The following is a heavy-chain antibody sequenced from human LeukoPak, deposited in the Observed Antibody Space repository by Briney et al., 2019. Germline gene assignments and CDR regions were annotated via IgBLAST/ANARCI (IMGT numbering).Heavy chain of an antibody. CDR3: TRGRGGTIVRGYMDY. Sequence: AASVKVSCKASVYTFINYDIMWVRQATGQGLEWMGWMNSNSGNTGYAQKFQGRVTMTRDTSMSTAYMELSSLRFEDTAVYYCTRGRGGTIVRGYMDYWGQGTLVTVSS. J-gene: IGHJ4*02. CDR2: MNSNSGNT. CDR1: VYTFINYD. D-gene: IGHD3-10*01. V-gene: IGHV1-8*01.